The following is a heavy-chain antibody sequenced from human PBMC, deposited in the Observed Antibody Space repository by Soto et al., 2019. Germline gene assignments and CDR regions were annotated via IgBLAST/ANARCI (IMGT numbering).Heavy chain of an antibody. Sequence: QVQLVESGGGVVQPGRSLRLSCAPSGFSFSDFGMHWVRQAPGKGLEWVAAISHDGSNQYYGDSVKGRFSISRDHSNNRLYLQMNNLKVEYSANYFCAKETRAGAVTATRVNGMDVWGQGTTVSVSS. V-gene: IGHV3-30*18. CDR3: AKETRAGAVTATRVNGMDV. CDR1: GFSFSDFG. D-gene: IGHD2-21*02. CDR2: ISHDGSNQ. J-gene: IGHJ6*02.